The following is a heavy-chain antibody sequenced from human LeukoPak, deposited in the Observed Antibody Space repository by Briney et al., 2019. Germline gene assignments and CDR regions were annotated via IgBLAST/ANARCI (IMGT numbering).Heavy chain of an antibody. Sequence: GASVKVSCKASGYTFTSYAMHWVRQAPGQRLEWMGWINAGNGNTKYSQKFQGRVTNTRDTSASTAYMELSSLRSEDTAVYYCAREGSSSSELDYWGQGTLVTVSS. D-gene: IGHD6-6*01. J-gene: IGHJ4*02. V-gene: IGHV1-3*01. CDR2: INAGNGNT. CDR3: AREGSSSSELDY. CDR1: GYTFTSYA.